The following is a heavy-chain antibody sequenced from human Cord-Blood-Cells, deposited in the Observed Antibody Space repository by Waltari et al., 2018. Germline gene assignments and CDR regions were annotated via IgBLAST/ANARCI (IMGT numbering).Heavy chain of an antibody. D-gene: IGHD3-3*01. CDR1: GLTFSSYS. CDR2: ISSSSSYI. J-gene: IGHJ4*02. Sequence: EVQLVESGGGLVKTGGSLRLSCAASGLTFSSYSMNWVRKAPGKGLEWVSSISSSSSYIYYADSVKGRFTISRDNAKNSLYLQMNSLRAEDTAVYYCARPYYDFWSGYYYFDYWGQGTLVTVSS. CDR3: ARPYYDFWSGYYYFDY. V-gene: IGHV3-21*01.